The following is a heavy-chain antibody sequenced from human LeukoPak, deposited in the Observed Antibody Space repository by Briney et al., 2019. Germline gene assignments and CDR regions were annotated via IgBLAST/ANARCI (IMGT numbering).Heavy chain of an antibody. J-gene: IGHJ4*02. CDR2: IYYSGST. D-gene: IGHD2-2*01. CDR1: GGSISSSSYY. CDR3: AGVAYCSSTSCYGIFGIDY. Sequence: SETLSLTCTVSGGSISSSSYYWGWIRQPPGKGLEWIGSIYYSGSTYYNPSLKSRVTISVDTSKNQFSLKLSSVTAADTAVYYCAGVAYCSSTSCYGIFGIDYWGQGTLVTVSS. V-gene: IGHV4-39*07.